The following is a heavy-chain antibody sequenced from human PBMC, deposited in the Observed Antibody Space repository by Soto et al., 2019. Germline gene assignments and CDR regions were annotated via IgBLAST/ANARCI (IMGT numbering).Heavy chain of an antibody. Sequence: EVQLVESGGGLVQPGRSLRLSCGASGFTFDDYAMHWVRQAPGKGLEWVSGISWRSDSIGYADSVKGRVSISRDNAKKSLYLQMTSLRAEDTALYYCAKDAQSYSSSLDHWGQGTLVTVSS. J-gene: IGHJ5*02. CDR2: ISWRSDSI. D-gene: IGHD6-6*01. V-gene: IGHV3-9*01. CDR3: AKDAQSYSSSLDH. CDR1: GFTFDDYA.